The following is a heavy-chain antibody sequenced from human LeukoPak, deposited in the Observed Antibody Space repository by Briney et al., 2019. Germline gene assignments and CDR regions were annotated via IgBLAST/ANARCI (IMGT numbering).Heavy chain of an antibody. CDR2: ISSGGSIK. V-gene: IGHV3-48*03. CDR3: ARRYCSSTDCLFDY. Sequence: PGGSLRLSCAASGFTFSNYDMNWVRQAPGKGLEWVSHISSGGSIKYYADSLKGRFTISRDNAKNSLYLQMNSLRAEDTAVYYCARRYCSSTDCLFDYWGQGTLATVSS. D-gene: IGHD2-2*01. J-gene: IGHJ4*02. CDR1: GFTFSNYD.